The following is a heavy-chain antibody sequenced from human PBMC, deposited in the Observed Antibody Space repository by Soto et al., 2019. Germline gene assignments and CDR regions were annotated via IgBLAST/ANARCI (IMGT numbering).Heavy chain of an antibody. D-gene: IGHD2-15*01. J-gene: IGHJ6*02. CDR1: GHPYSSYA. V-gene: IGHV1-69*01. Sequence: FSGQASCEASGHPYSSYAVSWVRQAPGQRLEWMGGIIPIFGTANYAQKFQGRVTITADESTSTAYMELSSLRSEDTAVYYCARTQHYCSDVTESSYIYTHSCGQASTVSVS. CDR3: ARTQHYCSDVTESSYIYTHS. CDR2: IIPIFGTA.